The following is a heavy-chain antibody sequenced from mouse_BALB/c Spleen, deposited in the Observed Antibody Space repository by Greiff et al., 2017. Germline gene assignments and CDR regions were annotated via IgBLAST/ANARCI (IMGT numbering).Heavy chain of an antibody. CDR3: ASHYYGSSLFAY. D-gene: IGHD1-1*01. Sequence: VQLQQSGAELVKPGASVKLSCTASGFNINDTYMHWVKQRPEQGLEWIGRIDPANGNTKYDPKFQGKATITADTSSNTAYLQLISLTSEDTAVYYCASHYYGSSLFAYWGQGTLVTVSA. CDR2: IDPANGNT. J-gene: IGHJ3*01. CDR1: GFNINDTY. V-gene: IGHV14-3*02.